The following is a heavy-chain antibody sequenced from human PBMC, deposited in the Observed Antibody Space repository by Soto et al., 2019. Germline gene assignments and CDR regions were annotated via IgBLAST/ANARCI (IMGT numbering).Heavy chain of an antibody. CDR1: GESFIGYY. J-gene: IGHJ5*02. Sequence: QVHLQQWGAGLLKPSETLSLTCAVYGESFIGYYWTWIRQPPGKGLEWNGEINHRGSTNYNPSLKSRVSISIDTSKNQFSLKLTSVTAADTSVYYCARTDIVTTNWFDPWGQGTLVTVSS. V-gene: IGHV4-34*02. CDR3: ARTDIVTTNWFDP. D-gene: IGHD5-12*01. CDR2: INHRGST.